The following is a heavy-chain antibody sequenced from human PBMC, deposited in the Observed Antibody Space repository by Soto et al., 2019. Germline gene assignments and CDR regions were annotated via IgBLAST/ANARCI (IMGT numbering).Heavy chain of an antibody. CDR2: IYVGDSA. D-gene: IGHD2-2*03. V-gene: IGHV3-53*03. CDR3: ARGGLTPSHPLDS. J-gene: IGHJ4*02. Sequence: GSLRLCCAASGPDVGNSVVILVRQLPGGGLEWVSVIYVGDSAYYADSVKGRFTISRDKSTNTLYLQMGSLRESDTAVYYCARGGLTPSHPLDSWGQGTLVTVSS. CDR1: GPDVGNSV.